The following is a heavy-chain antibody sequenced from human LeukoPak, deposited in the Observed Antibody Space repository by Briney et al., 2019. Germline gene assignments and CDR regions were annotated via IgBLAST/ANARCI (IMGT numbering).Heavy chain of an antibody. CDR3: ARVPRGYYDSSGYNYYYYYMDV. J-gene: IGHJ6*03. V-gene: IGHV4-59*01. CDR1: GGSISSYY. CDR2: IYYSGST. Sequence: SETLSLTCTVSGGSISSYYWSWIRQPPGKGLEWIGYIYYSGSTNYNPSLKSRVTISVDTSKNQFSLKLSSVTAADAAVYYCARVPRGYYDSSGYNYYYYYMDVWGKGTTVTVSS. D-gene: IGHD3-22*01.